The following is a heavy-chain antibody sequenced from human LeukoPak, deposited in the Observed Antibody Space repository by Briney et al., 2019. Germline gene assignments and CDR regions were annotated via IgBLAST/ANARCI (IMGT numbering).Heavy chain of an antibody. CDR3: ARDSGSYYGGNYFDY. D-gene: IGHD4-23*01. V-gene: IGHV3-7*01. Sequence: GGSLRLSCAASGFTFSSYWVSWVRQAPGKGLECVANIKHDGTEKYYVDSVKGRFTISRDNAKNSLYLQMNSLRAGDTAVYYCARDSGSYYGGNYFDYWGQGTLVTVSS. J-gene: IGHJ4*02. CDR1: GFTFSSYW. CDR2: IKHDGTEK.